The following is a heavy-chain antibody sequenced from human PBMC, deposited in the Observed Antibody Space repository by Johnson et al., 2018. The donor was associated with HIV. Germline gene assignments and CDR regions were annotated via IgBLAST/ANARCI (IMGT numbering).Heavy chain of an antibody. D-gene: IGHD3-22*01. CDR2: IRYDGSNK. Sequence: QMLLVESGGGVVQPGRSLRLSCAASGFTFSTYGMHWVRQAPGKGLGWVAFIRYDGSNKYYADSVKGRFTISRDNSKNTLYLQMNSLRPEDTAVYYCARDRAIVVAYDAFDIWGQGTMVTVSS. CDR1: GFTFSTYG. V-gene: IGHV3-30*02. J-gene: IGHJ3*02. CDR3: ARDRAIVVAYDAFDI.